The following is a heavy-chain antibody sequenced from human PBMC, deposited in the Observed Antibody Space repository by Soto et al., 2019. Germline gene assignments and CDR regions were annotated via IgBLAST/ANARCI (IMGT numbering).Heavy chain of an antibody. CDR3: ARSFYGNSLFDY. D-gene: IGHD4-17*01. J-gene: IGHJ4*02. CDR1: GGSSSSYY. CDR2: IYYSGNT. V-gene: IGHV4-59*01. Sequence: SETLSLTCTVSGGSSSSYYWSWIRQPPGKGLEWIGSIYYSGNTNYNPSLKSRVTISVDTSKNQFSLKLSSVTAADTAMYYCARSFYGNSLFDYWGQGTLVTVSS.